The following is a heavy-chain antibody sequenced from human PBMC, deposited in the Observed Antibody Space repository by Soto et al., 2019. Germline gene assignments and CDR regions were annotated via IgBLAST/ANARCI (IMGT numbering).Heavy chain of an antibody. CDR3: ATGPVYFDY. CDR1: GGSISSGGYS. D-gene: IGHD4-17*01. Sequence: PSETLSLTCAVSGGSISSGGYSWSWIRQPPGKGLEWIGYIYHSGSTYYNPSLKSRVTISVDRSKNQFSLKLSSVTAADTAVYYCATGPVYFDYWGQGTLVTVSS. V-gene: IGHV4-30-2*01. J-gene: IGHJ4*02. CDR2: IYHSGST.